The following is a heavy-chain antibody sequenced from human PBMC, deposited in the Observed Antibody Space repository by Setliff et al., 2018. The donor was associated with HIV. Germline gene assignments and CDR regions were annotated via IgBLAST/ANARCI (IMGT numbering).Heavy chain of an antibody. J-gene: IGHJ2*01. CDR3: ARDYSGNYYGYFDL. V-gene: IGHV4-38-2*02. D-gene: IGHD1-26*01. CDR1: DYSISSRYY. Sequence: SETLSLTCTVSDYSISSRYYWGWIRQPPGKGLEWIGRIYTSGSTNYNPSLKSRVTISVDTSKNQFSLKLSSVTAADTAVYYCARDYSGNYYGYFDLWGRGTLVTVSS. CDR2: IYTSGST.